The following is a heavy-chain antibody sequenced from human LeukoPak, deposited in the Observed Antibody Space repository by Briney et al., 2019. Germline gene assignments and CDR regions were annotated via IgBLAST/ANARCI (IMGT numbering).Heavy chain of an antibody. Sequence: GGSLRLSWKVSGIIVSDNYMTWVRQAPGKGLEWVSTIYSHGNTYYADSVKGRFTISRDRFFVYLQMSSLRVEDTAVYYCARDVWEVGNMAPYGMDVWGQGTTVIVSS. CDR1: GIIVSDNY. D-gene: IGHD1-26*01. V-gene: IGHV3-53*01. CDR2: IYSHGNT. J-gene: IGHJ6*02. CDR3: ARDVWEVGNMAPYGMDV.